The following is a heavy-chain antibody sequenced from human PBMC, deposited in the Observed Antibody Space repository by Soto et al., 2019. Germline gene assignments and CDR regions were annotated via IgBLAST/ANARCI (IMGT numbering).Heavy chain of an antibody. CDR1: GFTFSSYS. J-gene: IGHJ4*02. CDR3: ATDSGSYHYFDY. V-gene: IGHV3-21*01. D-gene: IGHD1-26*01. Sequence: VGSLRLSCAASGFTFSSYSMNWVRQAPGKGLEWVSSISSSSSYIYYADSVKGRFTISRDNAKNSLYLQMNSLRAEDTAVYYCATDSGSYHYFDYWGQGTLVTVSS. CDR2: ISSSSSYI.